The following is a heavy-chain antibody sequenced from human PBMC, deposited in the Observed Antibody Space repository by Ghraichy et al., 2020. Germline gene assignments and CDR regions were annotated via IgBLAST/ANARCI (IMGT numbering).Heavy chain of an antibody. CDR3: AHRRGGEDFWETYYDYFDY. CDR1: GFSLTTSGVG. D-gene: IGHD3-3*01. V-gene: IGHV2-5*01. CDR2: IYWNDDK. Sequence: SGPTLVKPSQTLTLTCTFSGFSLTTSGVGVAWIRQPPGKALEWLAVIYWNDDKRDSPSLKSRLTVTKDTSKNQVVLTMTNMDPVDTATYYCAHRRGGEDFWETYYDYFDYWGHGTLVTVSS. J-gene: IGHJ4*01.